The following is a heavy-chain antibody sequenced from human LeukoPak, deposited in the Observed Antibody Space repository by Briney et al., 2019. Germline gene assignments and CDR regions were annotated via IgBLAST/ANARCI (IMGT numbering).Heavy chain of an antibody. CDR2: IFPGGSDS. CDR1: GYTFTSYR. Sequence: GESLKISCEGSGYTFTSYRIGWVRQVPGKGLEWMGVIFPGGSDSRYSPSFQGQVTFSADKSIGTAYLQWNSLEASDTAIYYCARFSVQNYGVGPDYWGQGTQVTVSS. D-gene: IGHD4-17*01. J-gene: IGHJ4*02. V-gene: IGHV5-51*01. CDR3: ARFSVQNYGVGPDY.